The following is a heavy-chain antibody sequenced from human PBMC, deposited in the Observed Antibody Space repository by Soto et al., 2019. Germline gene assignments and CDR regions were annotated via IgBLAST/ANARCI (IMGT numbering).Heavy chain of an antibody. J-gene: IGHJ2*01. CDR1: GFTFSSYA. Sequence: EVQLLESGGGLVQPGGSLRLSCAASGFTFSSYAMSWVRQAPGKGLEWVSAISGSGGSTYYADSVKGRFTISRDNSKNTLYLQMTSRKSEDTAVYDCACGGGGHKNGFLEWLFRPFDLWGRGTLVTVSS. D-gene: IGHD3-3*01. CDR3: ACGGGGHKNGFLEWLFRPFDL. CDR2: ISGSGGST. V-gene: IGHV3-23*01.